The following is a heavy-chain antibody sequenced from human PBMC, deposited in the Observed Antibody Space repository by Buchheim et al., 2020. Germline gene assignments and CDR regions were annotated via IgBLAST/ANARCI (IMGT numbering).Heavy chain of an antibody. D-gene: IGHD1-14*01. CDR2: IKSKNDGETR. Sequence: EVQLVESGGGLVKPGGSLRLSCAAYGFTFTTAWMNWVRQAPGKGLEWVSRIKSKNDGETRDYAAHVKGRLSISRDDSTNTLYLQMNSLKIEDTAVYFCAVDVPEPLAQIDYWSHGT. CDR3: AVDVPEPLAQIDY. CDR1: GFTFTTAW. J-gene: IGHJ4*01. V-gene: IGHV3-15*01.